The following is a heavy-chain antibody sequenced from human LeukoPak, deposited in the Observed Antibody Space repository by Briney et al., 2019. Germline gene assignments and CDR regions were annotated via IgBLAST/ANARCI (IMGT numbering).Heavy chain of an antibody. CDR2: INHSGST. CDR1: GGSFSGYY. J-gene: IGHJ6*02. Sequence: SETLSLTCAVYGGSFSGYYWSWIRQPPGKGLEWIGEINHSGSTNYNPSLKSRVTISVDTSKNQFSLKLSSVTAADTAVYHCAALARHGLAYYGMDVWGQGTTVTVSS. V-gene: IGHV4-34*01. D-gene: IGHD3-10*01. CDR3: AALARHGLAYYGMDV.